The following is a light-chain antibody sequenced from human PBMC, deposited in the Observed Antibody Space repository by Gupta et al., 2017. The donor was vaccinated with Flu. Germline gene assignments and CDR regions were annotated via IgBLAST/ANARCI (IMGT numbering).Light chain of an antibody. CDR2: EVS. Sequence: QSALAQPASVSGSPGKSITIPCTGTSSDLGGYNYVSWYQQHPGKAPKLMIFEVSDRPSGVSNRFSGSKSGNTASLIISGLQAEDEADYYCSSYRSTSTPFVFGTGTKVTVL. J-gene: IGLJ1*01. CDR1: SSDLGGYNY. V-gene: IGLV2-14*01. CDR3: SSYRSTSTPFV.